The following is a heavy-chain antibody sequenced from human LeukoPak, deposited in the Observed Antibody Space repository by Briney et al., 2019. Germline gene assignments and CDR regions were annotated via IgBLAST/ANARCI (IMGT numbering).Heavy chain of an antibody. V-gene: IGHV1-69*05. CDR1: GGTFSSYA. CDR2: IILVSHTA. J-gene: IGHJ4*02. Sequence: SVKVSCKASGGTFSSYAVSWVRQAPGQGLEWMGGIILVSHTANYAQKFKDRVVLTTDESTRTAYMELSSPRSEDTAVYYCATTHYYDSSGRLRGFDNWGQGTLVTVSS. CDR3: ATTHYYDSSGRLRGFDN. D-gene: IGHD3-22*01.